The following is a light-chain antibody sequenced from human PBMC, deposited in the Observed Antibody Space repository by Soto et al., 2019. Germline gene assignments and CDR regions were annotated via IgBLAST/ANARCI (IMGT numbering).Light chain of an antibody. CDR2: EVS. J-gene: IGLJ2*01. Sequence: QSALTQPPSASGSPGQSVTISCTGTSSDVGGYNYVSWYQQHPGKAPKLMIYEVSKRTSGVHDRFSGSKSGTTASLTVAGLHAEDEADYYCSSYGGSNNLVFGGGTQLTVL. CDR3: SSYGGSNNLV. V-gene: IGLV2-8*01. CDR1: SSDVGGYNY.